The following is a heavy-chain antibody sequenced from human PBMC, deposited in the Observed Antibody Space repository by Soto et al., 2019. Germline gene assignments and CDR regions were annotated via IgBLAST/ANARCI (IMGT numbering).Heavy chain of an antibody. CDR1: GGSISSYY. J-gene: IGHJ4*02. CDR3: ARLPHDYGDYDY. V-gene: IGHV4-59*08. Sequence: SETLSLTCTVSGGSISSYYWSWIRQPPGKGLEWIGYIYYSGSTNYNPSLKSRVTISVDTSKNQFSLKLSSVTAADTAVYYCARLPHDYGDYDYWGQGTLVTVSS. CDR2: IYYSGST. D-gene: IGHD4-17*01.